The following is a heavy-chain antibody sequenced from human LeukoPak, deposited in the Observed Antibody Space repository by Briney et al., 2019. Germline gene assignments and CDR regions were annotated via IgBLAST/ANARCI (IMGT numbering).Heavy chain of an antibody. J-gene: IGHJ4*02. CDR2: NSGSGGST. CDR1: GFTFSSYA. Sequence: GGSLRLSCAASGFTFSSYAMSWVRQAPGKGLEWVSANSGSGGSTYYADSVKGRFTISRGNSKNTLYLQMNSLRAEDTAVYYCAKDFRPGIAVAGTRVDYWGQGTLVTVSS. V-gene: IGHV3-23*01. CDR3: AKDFRPGIAVAGTRVDY. D-gene: IGHD6-19*01.